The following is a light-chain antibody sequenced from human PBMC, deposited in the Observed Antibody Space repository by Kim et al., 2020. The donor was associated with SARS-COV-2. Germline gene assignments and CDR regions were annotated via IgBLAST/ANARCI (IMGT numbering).Light chain of an antibody. J-gene: IGKJ1*01. CDR1: QSISSY. CDR3: QQSYSKPWT. Sequence: ASVGDRVTITCRASQSISSYLNWYQQKPGKAPKLLIYAASSLQSGVPSRFSGSGSGTDFTLTISSLQPEDFATYYCQQSYSKPWTFGQGTKVEIK. CDR2: AAS. V-gene: IGKV1-39*01.